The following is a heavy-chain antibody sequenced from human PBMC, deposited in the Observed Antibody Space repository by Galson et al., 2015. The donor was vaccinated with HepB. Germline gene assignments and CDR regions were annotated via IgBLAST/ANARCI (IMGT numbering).Heavy chain of an antibody. CDR1: GGTFSSYA. CDR3: ARCNLSSGWYEGFDY. CDR2: IIPIFGTA. V-gene: IGHV1-69*06. Sequence: SVKVSCKASGGTFSSYAISWVRQAPGQGLEWMGGIIPIFGTANYAQKFQGRVTITADKSTSTAYMELSSLRSEDTAVYYCARCNLSSGWYEGFDYWGQGTLVTVSS. D-gene: IGHD6-19*01. J-gene: IGHJ4*02.